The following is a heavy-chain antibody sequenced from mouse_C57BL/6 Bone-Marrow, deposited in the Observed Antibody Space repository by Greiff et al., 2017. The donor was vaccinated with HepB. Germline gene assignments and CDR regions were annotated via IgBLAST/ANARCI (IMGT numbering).Heavy chain of an antibody. V-gene: IGHV14-3*01. J-gene: IGHJ1*03. CDR2: IDPANGNT. Sequence: VQLQQPGAELAKPGASVKLSCKASGYTFTSYWMHWVKQRPEQGLEWIGRIDPANGNTKYAPKFQGKATITADTSSNTAYLQLSSLTSEDTAIYYCARLRNYYYGSSYWYFDVWGTGTTVTVSS. CDR3: ARLRNYYYGSSYWYFDV. CDR1: GYTFTSYW. D-gene: IGHD1-1*01.